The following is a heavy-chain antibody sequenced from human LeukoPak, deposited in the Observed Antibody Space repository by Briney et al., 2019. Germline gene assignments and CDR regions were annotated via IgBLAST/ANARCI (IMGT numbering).Heavy chain of an antibody. D-gene: IGHD5-12*01. J-gene: IGHJ3*02. CDR1: GGSFSGYY. CDR3: ARVRYSGAFDI. CDR2: INRSGST. Sequence: PSETLSLTCAVYGGSFSGYYWSWIRQPPGKGLEWIGEINRSGSTNYNPSLKSRLTISVDTSKNQFSLKLSSVTAADTAVYYCARVRYSGAFDIWGQGTMVTVSS. V-gene: IGHV4-34*01.